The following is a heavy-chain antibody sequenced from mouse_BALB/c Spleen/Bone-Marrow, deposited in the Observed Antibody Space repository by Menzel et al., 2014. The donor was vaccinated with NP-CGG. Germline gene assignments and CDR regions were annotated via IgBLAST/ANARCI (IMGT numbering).Heavy chain of an antibody. J-gene: IGHJ2*01. V-gene: IGHV1-20*02. Sequence: EVQLVESGPELVKPGASVKISCKASGYSFTGYFMNWVMPSHGKSLEWIGRINPYNGDTFYNQKFKGKATLTVDKSSSTAHMELRSLASEDSAVYYCASSFITTAYYFDYWGQGTTLTVSS. CDR1: GYSFTGYF. CDR3: ASSFITTAYYFDY. D-gene: IGHD1-2*01. CDR2: INPYNGDT.